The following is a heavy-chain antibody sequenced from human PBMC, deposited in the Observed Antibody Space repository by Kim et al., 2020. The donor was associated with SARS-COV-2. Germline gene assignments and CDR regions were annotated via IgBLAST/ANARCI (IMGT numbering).Heavy chain of an antibody. CDR3: ARDNWAFDY. Sequence: GGTNSAQKFQGRVTTTRDTSISTAYMELSRLRSDDTAVYYCARDNWAFDYWGQGTLVTVSS. CDR2: GGT. J-gene: IGHJ4*02. V-gene: IGHV1-2*02. D-gene: IGHD1-1*01.